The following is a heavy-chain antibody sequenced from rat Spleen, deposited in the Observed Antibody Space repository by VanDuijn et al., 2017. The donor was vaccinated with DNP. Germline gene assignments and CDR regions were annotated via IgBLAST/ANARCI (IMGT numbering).Heavy chain of an antibody. CDR3: ARLRLEWEVRAMDA. V-gene: IGHV3-3*01. J-gene: IGHJ4*01. D-gene: IGHD1-1*01. Sequence: EVQLQESGPGLVKPSQSLSLTCSVTAYSITSSYRWNWIRKFPGNKLEWMGYINGAGSTNYNPSLKSRISITRNTSKNQFFLQLNSLTTEDTATYYCARLRLEWEVRAMDAWGQGTSVTVSS. CDR2: INGAGST. CDR1: AYSITSSYR.